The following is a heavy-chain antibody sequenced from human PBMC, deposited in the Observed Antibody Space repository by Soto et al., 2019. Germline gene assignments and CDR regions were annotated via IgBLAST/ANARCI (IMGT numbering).Heavy chain of an antibody. CDR2: IIPIFGTA. CDR1: GGTFSSYA. J-gene: IGHJ3*02. Sequence: SVKVSCKASGGTFSSYAISWVRQAPGQGLEWMGGIIPIFGTANYAQKFQGRVTITADESTSTAYMELSSLRSEDTAVYYCARGGGYYYDSSGHYSLDPFDIWGQGTMVTVSS. D-gene: IGHD3-22*01. CDR3: ARGGGYYYDSSGHYSLDPFDI. V-gene: IGHV1-69*13.